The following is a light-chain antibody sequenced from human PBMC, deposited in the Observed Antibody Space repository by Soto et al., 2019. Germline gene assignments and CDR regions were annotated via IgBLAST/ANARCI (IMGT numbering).Light chain of an antibody. CDR3: QQYGSLPYT. V-gene: IGKV3-20*01. CDR1: QTVSSSC. J-gene: IGKJ2*01. Sequence: EIVLTQSPGNLSLSPGERATLSCRASQTVSSSCLAWYQQKPGQAPRLLISAVSSRLTGIPDRFSGSGSGTDFTLTISRLEPEDFAVYHCQQYGSLPYTFGQGTKVEIK. CDR2: AVS.